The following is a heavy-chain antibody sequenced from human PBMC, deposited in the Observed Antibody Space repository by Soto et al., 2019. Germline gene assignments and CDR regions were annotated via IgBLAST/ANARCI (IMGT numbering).Heavy chain of an antibody. CDR2: ISSGTSTI. Sequence: AGGSLRLSCAASGFTFSSYNMNWVRQAPGKGLEWVSYISSGTSTIYYADSVKGRFTISRDNAKNSLYLQMNSLRAEDTAVYYCETEGDSSGWHHWFDPWGQGTLVTVSS. CDR1: GFTFSSYN. V-gene: IGHV3-48*01. CDR3: ETEGDSSGWHHWFDP. J-gene: IGHJ5*02. D-gene: IGHD3-22*01.